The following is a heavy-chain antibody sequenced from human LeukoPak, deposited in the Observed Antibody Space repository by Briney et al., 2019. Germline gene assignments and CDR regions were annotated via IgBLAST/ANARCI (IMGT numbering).Heavy chain of an antibody. J-gene: IGHJ4*02. CDR3: ARGLWGTGGSWFY. Sequence: WASVKVSCKASGYTFTSYNINWVRQATGQGLEWMGWTNPNSANTGDAQKFQGRVTMTRNTSISTAYMELSSLRSEDTAVYYCARGLWGTGGSWFYWGQGTLVTVSS. D-gene: IGHD2-15*01. CDR2: TNPNSANT. V-gene: IGHV1-8*01. CDR1: GYTFTSYN.